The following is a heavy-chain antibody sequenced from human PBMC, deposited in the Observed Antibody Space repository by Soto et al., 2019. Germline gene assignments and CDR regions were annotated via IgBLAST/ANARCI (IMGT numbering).Heavy chain of an antibody. V-gene: IGHV3-33*08. J-gene: IGHJ4*02. CDR2: IWYDGSNK. Sequence: GGSLRLSCAASGFTFSSYSMNWIRQAPGKGLEWVAVIWYDGSNKYYADSVKGRFTISRDNSKNTLYLQMNSLRAEDTAVYYCAREANLGYFDYWGQGTLVTVSS. CDR3: AREANLGYFDY. CDR1: GFTFSSYS.